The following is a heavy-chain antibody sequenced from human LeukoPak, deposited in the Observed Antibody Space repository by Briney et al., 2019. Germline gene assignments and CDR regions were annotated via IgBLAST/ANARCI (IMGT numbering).Heavy chain of an antibody. CDR1: EFTFSGDA. V-gene: IGHV3-64*01. CDR3: ARSSRPFTSGNFYFYGMDV. Sequence: PGGSLRLSCAASEFTFSGDAMHWVRQAPGKGLEYVSGISGGSPYYANSVKGRFTISRDNSKNTLNLQMGSLRTEDMAVYYCARSSRPFTSGNFYFYGMDVWGQGTTVTVSS. D-gene: IGHD2-2*01. CDR2: ISGGSP. J-gene: IGHJ6*02.